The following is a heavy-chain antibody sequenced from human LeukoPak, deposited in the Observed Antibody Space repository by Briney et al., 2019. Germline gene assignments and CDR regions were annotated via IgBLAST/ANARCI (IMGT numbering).Heavy chain of an antibody. Sequence: PSETLSLTCSVSGAIIKREGFNWDWIRQPPGKGLEYIGSIFYNGNTYYNPSLESRVTISVDTSKNQFSLNMFHVTAADTAVYYCTRRPKEPGFWSGYVDSWGQGTLVTVSS. CDR3: TRRPKEPGFWSGYVDS. CDR1: GAIIKREGFN. V-gene: IGHV4-39*01. D-gene: IGHD3-3*01. CDR2: IFYNGNT. J-gene: IGHJ4*02.